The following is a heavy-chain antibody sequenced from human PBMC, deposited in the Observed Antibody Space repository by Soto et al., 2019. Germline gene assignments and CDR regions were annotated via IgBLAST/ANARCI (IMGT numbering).Heavy chain of an antibody. CDR3: ARDRHGDYVY. D-gene: IGHD4-17*01. Sequence: GGSLRLSCAASGFTFSSYAMHWVRQAPGKGLEWVAVISYDGSNKYYADSVKGRFTISRDNSKNTLYLQMNSLRAEDTAVYYCARDRHGDYVYWGQGTLVTVSS. J-gene: IGHJ4*02. CDR2: ISYDGSNK. V-gene: IGHV3-30-3*01. CDR1: GFTFSSYA.